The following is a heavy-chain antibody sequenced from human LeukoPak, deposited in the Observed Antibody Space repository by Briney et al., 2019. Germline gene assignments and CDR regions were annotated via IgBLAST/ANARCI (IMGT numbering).Heavy chain of an antibody. CDR2: IYSGGST. V-gene: IGHV3-53*01. J-gene: IGHJ3*02. D-gene: IGHD1-1*01. Sequence: GGSLRLSCAASGFTFSSYGMSWVRQAPGKGLEWVSVIYSGGSTYYADSVKGRFTISRDNSKNTLYLQMNSLRAEDTAVYYCARVEGPSDAFDIWGQGTMVTVSS. CDR1: GFTFSSYG. CDR3: ARVEGPSDAFDI.